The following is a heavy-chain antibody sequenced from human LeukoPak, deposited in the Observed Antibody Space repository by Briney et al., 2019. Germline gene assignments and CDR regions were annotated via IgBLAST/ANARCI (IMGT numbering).Heavy chain of an antibody. V-gene: IGHV3-9*01. CDR1: GFTFDDYA. CDR2: ITWDSDSR. D-gene: IGHD4-11*01. J-gene: IGHJ5*02. CDR3: ARDYYSVNWFDP. Sequence: GGSLRLSCAASGFTFDDYAMHWVRQAPGKGLEWVSGITWDSDSRGYADSVKGRFTISRDNAKNSLYLQMNSLRAEDTAVYYCARDYYSVNWFDPWGQGTLVTVSS.